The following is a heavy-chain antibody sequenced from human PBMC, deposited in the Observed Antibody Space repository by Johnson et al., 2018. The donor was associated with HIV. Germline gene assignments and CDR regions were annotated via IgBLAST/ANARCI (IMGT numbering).Heavy chain of an antibody. V-gene: IGHV3-7*01. CDR3: ARAIAAAGTVGVDAFDI. CDR1: GFTFSSYW. D-gene: IGHD6-13*01. Sequence: EQLEESGGGLVQPGGSLRLSCAASGFTFSSYWMSWVRQAPGKGLEWVANIKQDGSEKYYVDSVKGRFTIARDNAKNSLDLQMNSLGAEDTAVYFCARAIAAAGTVGVDAFDIWGQGTMVSVSS. J-gene: IGHJ3*02. CDR2: IKQDGSEK.